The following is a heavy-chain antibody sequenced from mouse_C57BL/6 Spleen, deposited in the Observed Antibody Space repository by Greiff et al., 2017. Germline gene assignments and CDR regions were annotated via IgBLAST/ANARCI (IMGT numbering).Heavy chain of an antibody. J-gene: IGHJ1*03. CDR3: ARSGYYGSHWYFDV. CDR2: INPNYGTT. D-gene: IGHD1-1*01. V-gene: IGHV1-39*01. CDR1: GYSFTDYN. Sequence: EVKLQESGPELVKPGASVKISCKASGYSFTDYNMNWVKQSNGKSLEWIGVINPNYGTTSYNQKFKGKATLTVDQSSSTAYMQLNSLTSEDSAVYYCARSGYYGSHWYFDVWGTGTTGTVSS.